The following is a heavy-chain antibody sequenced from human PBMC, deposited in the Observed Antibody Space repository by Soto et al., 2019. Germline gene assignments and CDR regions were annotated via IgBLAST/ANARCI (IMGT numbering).Heavy chain of an antibody. J-gene: IGHJ5*02. D-gene: IGHD5-18*01. V-gene: IGHV1-46*04. Sequence: QVQLVQSGAEVKKPGASVKVSCKASGYTFTSYYMHWVRQAPGQGLEWMGIINPSGGSTSYAQKLQGRVTMTRDTSTRTVYRELSSLRSEDTAVYYCARDGVRDTAMVSWFDPWGQGTLVTVSS. CDR3: ARDGVRDTAMVSWFDP. CDR1: GYTFTSYY. CDR2: INPSGGST.